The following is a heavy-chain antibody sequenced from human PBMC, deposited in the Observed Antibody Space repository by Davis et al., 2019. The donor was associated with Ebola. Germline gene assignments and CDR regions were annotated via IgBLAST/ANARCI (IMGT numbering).Heavy chain of an antibody. D-gene: IGHD3-3*01. J-gene: IGHJ4*02. CDR1: GFAFNMYW. Sequence: GGSLRLSCAASGFAFNMYWMTWVRQAPGKGLEWVANINQDGSEKYYVDSVKGRFTISRDNAKNSLYLQMNSLRAEDTAVYYCARDGGDDFWSGLFDYWGQGTLVTVSS. V-gene: IGHV3-7*01. CDR3: ARDGGDDFWSGLFDY. CDR2: INQDGSEK.